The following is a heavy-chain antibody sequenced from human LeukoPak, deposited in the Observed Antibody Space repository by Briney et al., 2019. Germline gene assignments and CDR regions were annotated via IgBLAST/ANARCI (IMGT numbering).Heavy chain of an antibody. CDR2: INHSGTT. Sequence: SETLSLTCVVYGGSFSDYYWSWVRQSPGKGLEWIGEINHSGTTNYNPSLKSRVTISVDTSKHQFSLKLTSVTAADTAMYYCARGVPKEMSVYDWNYVTYFYYYMDVWGNGTTVTVSS. CDR1: GGSFSDYY. CDR3: ARGVPKEMSVYDWNYVTYFYYYMDV. V-gene: IGHV4-34*01. J-gene: IGHJ6*03. D-gene: IGHD1-7*01.